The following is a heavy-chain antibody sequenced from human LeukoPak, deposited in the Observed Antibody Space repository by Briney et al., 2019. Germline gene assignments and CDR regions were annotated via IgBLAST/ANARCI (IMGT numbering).Heavy chain of an antibody. J-gene: IGHJ6*03. CDR2: IIPIFGTA. CDR1: GGTFSSYA. V-gene: IGHV1-69*13. Sequence: ASVKVSCKASGGTFSSYAISWVRQAPGQGLEWMGGIIPIFGTANYAQKFQGRVTITADESTSTAYMELSSLRSEDTAVYYCARGEAAAAGDYYYYMDVWGKGTTVTVSS. CDR3: ARGEAAAAGDYYYYMDV. D-gene: IGHD6-13*01.